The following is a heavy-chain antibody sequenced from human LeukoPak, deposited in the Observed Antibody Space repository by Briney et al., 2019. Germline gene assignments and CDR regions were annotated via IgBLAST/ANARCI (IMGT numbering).Heavy chain of an antibody. Sequence: AGGSLRLSCAASGFTFSSYSMNWVRQAPGKGLEWVSSISSSSSYIYYADSVKGRFTISRDNAKNSLYLQMNSLRAEDTAVYYCARDRFTTGTTDYWGQGTLVTVSS. J-gene: IGHJ4*02. V-gene: IGHV3-21*01. D-gene: IGHD1-1*01. CDR1: GFTFSSYS. CDR3: ARDRFTTGTTDY. CDR2: ISSSSSYI.